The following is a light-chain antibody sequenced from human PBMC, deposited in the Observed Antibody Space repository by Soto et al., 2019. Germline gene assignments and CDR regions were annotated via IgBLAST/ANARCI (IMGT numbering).Light chain of an antibody. CDR1: QDIRND. J-gene: IGKJ1*01. CDR3: VQHYNYPPT. V-gene: IGKV1-6*01. CDR2: AAS. Sequence: AIQMTQSPSSLSASVGDRVTLTCRASQDIRNDLGWYQQKPGMTPRFLIYAASNLQSGVAARFSGPGSGTDFTLTISSLQPEAFATYYCVQHYNYPPTFGQGTKVEVK.